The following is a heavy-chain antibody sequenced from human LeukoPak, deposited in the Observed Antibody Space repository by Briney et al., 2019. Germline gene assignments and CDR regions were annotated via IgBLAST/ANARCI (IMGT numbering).Heavy chain of an antibody. Sequence: PSETLSLTCTVSGGSISSGGYYWSWIRQPPGKGLEWIGYIYYSGSTNYNPSLKSRVTISVDTSKNQFSLKLSSVTAADTAVYYCARWGDGYNPPGGDYWGQGTLVTVSS. V-gene: IGHV4-61*08. CDR1: GGSISSGGYY. CDR2: IYYSGST. J-gene: IGHJ4*02. CDR3: ARWGDGYNPPGGDY. D-gene: IGHD5-24*01.